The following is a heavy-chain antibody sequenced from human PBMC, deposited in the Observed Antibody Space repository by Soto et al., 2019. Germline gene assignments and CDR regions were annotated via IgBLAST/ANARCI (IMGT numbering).Heavy chain of an antibody. D-gene: IGHD2-2*01. Sequence: PGGSLRLSCAASGFTFSSYAMHWVRQAPGKGLEWVAVISYDGSNKYYADSVKGRFTISRDNSKNTLYLQMNSLRAEDTAVYYCARGKVPAARNWFDPWGQGTLVTVSS. V-gene: IGHV3-30-3*01. CDR3: ARGKVPAARNWFDP. CDR2: ISYDGSNK. CDR1: GFTFSSYA. J-gene: IGHJ5*02.